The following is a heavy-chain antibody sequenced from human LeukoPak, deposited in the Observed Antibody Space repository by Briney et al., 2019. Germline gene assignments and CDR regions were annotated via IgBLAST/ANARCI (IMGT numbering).Heavy chain of an antibody. J-gene: IGHJ4*02. Sequence: GGSLRLSCAASGLTFSSYSMNWVRQAPGKGLEWVSSISSSSSYIYYADSVKGRFTISRDNAKNSLYLQMNSLRAEDTAVYNFARVPTGDIAMVYNDYWGQGTLVTVSS. CDR3: ARVPTGDIAMVYNDY. CDR2: ISSSSSYI. CDR1: GLTFSSYS. D-gene: IGHD5-18*01. V-gene: IGHV3-21*01.